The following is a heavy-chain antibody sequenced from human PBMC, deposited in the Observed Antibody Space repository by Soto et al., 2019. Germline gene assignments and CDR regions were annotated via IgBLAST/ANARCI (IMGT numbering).Heavy chain of an antibody. V-gene: IGHV4-39*02. CDR1: GGSISSSSYY. D-gene: IGHD3-22*01. Sequence: QLQLQESGPGLVKPSETLSLTCTVSGGSISSSSYYWGWIRQPPGKGLEWIGSIYYSGSTYYNPSLKSRVTISVDTSKNHFSLKLSSVTAADTAVYYCSAHSSGYYRASDYWGQGTLVTVSS. CDR2: IYYSGST. CDR3: SAHSSGYYRASDY. J-gene: IGHJ4*02.